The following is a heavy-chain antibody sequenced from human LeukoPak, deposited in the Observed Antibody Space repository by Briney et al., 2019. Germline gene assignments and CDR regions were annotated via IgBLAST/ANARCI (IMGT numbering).Heavy chain of an antibody. Sequence: ASVKVSCKASGYTFTSYDINWVRQATGQGLEWMGWMNPNSGNTGYAQKFQGRVTMTRNSSISTAYMELSSLRSEDTAVYYCARDHPLDTYYYGSGSYRPPGFDYWGQGTLVTVSS. J-gene: IGHJ4*02. CDR1: GYTFTSYD. CDR3: ARDHPLDTYYYGSGSYRPPGFDY. D-gene: IGHD3-10*01. CDR2: MNPNSGNT. V-gene: IGHV1-8*01.